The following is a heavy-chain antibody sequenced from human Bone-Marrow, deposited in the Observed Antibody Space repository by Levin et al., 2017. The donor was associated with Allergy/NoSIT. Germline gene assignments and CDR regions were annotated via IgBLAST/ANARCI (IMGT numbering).Heavy chain of an antibody. V-gene: IGHV4-59*08. CDR2: MYHTGLS. CDR3: GRRKGGGAYSFDC. D-gene: IGHD4-23*01. CDR1: DASINTSF. Sequence: SETLSLTCSVSDASINTSFWSWIRQPPGMGLEWLGYMYHTGLSKYNPSLKNRLTLSLDTSKKQFSLRMNFVTAADTVVYYWGRRKGGGAYSFDCWGQGILVSVSS. J-gene: IGHJ4*02.